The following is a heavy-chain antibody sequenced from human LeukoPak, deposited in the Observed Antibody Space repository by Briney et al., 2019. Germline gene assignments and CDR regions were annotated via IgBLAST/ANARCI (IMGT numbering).Heavy chain of an antibody. D-gene: IGHD1/OR15-1a*01. Sequence: ASVKVSCKTSGYTFNNYYMHWVRQAPGQGLGWMGWVYPNSGDTKYAQNFQDRVTMSRDTSIGTAYMELRGLRSDDMAIYYCARENMSLGAFDIWGQGTMVTVSS. V-gene: IGHV1-2*02. CDR2: VYPNSGDT. J-gene: IGHJ3*02. CDR1: GYTFNNYY. CDR3: ARENMSLGAFDI.